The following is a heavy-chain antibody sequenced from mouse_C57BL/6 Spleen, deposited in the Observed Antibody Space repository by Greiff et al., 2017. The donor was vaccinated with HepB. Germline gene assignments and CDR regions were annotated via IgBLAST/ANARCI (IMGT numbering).Heavy chain of an antibody. V-gene: IGHV1-64*01. J-gene: IGHJ4*01. Sequence: QVQLKQPGAELVKPGASVKLSCKASGYTFTSYWMHWVKQRPGQGLEWIGMIHPNSGSTNYNEKFKSKATLTVDKSSSTAYMQLSSLTSEDSAVYYCARGGNYLYYAMDYWGQGTSVTVSS. CDR3: ARGGNYLYYAMDY. D-gene: IGHD2-1*01. CDR1: GYTFTSYW. CDR2: IHPNSGST.